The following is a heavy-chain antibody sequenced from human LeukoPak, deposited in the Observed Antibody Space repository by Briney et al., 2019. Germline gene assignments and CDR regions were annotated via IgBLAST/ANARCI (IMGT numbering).Heavy chain of an antibody. D-gene: IGHD4-23*01. J-gene: IGHJ4*02. Sequence: GRPLRLSCAASGFTFDDYAMHWVRQAPGKGLEWVSGISWNSGSIGYADSVKGRFTISRDNAKNSLYLQMNSLRAEDTAVYYCARVVAGGNSDYWGQGTLVTVSS. CDR2: ISWNSGSI. CDR1: GFTFDDYA. CDR3: ARVVAGGNSDY. V-gene: IGHV3-9*01.